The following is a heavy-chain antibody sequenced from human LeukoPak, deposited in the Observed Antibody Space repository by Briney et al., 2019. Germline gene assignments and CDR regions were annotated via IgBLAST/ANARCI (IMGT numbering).Heavy chain of an antibody. CDR1: GYSFTTYW. CDR2: IYPGDSDT. D-gene: IGHD2-2*01. Sequence: GESLKISCEGSGYSFTTYWIGWVRQMPGKGLEWMGIIYPGDSDTRYGPSFQGQVTISADKSISAAYLQWSSLKASDTAMYYCARQHVERYCSSTSCYYYYYYMDVWGKGTTVTVSS. CDR3: ARQHVERYCSSTSCYYYYYYMDV. V-gene: IGHV5-51*01. J-gene: IGHJ6*03.